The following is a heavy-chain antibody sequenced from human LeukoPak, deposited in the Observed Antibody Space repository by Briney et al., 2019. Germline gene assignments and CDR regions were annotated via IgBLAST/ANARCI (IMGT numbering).Heavy chain of an antibody. D-gene: IGHD3-3*01. Sequence: GGSLRLSCAGSGFSFTSHWMSWVRHAPAQGLEWVASIKEEGGAKYYVDSLKGRFTTPRDSAKNSLSLQMNSLRAEDTAVYYCARGVGWFDPWGQGTLVTVSS. CDR1: GFSFTSHW. V-gene: IGHV3-7*01. J-gene: IGHJ5*02. CDR3: ARGVGWFDP. CDR2: IKEEGGAK.